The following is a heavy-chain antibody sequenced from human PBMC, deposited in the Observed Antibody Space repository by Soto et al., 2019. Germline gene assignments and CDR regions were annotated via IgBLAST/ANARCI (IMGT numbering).Heavy chain of an antibody. Sequence: GGSLRLSCAASGFTVSSNYMSWVRQAPGKGLEWVSVIYSGGSTYYADSVKGRFTISRDNSKNTLYLQMNSLRAEDTAVYYCARVGTMVRGALNWFDPWGQGTLVTVSS. CDR1: GFTVSSNY. D-gene: IGHD3-10*01. V-gene: IGHV3-66*01. CDR2: IYSGGST. CDR3: ARVGTMVRGALNWFDP. J-gene: IGHJ5*02.